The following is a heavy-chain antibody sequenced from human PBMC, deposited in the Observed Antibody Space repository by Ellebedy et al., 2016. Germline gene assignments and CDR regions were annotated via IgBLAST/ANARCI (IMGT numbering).Heavy chain of an antibody. Sequence: GESLKISXTASGLNINIFFMSWVRQAPGKGLEWISTISAGSDNTRLADSVKGRFTVSRDNSKNTVYLRMSNLRVEDTAIYYCREGHYSDVWGQGTLVTVSS. CDR1: GLNINIFF. CDR2: ISAGSDNT. D-gene: IGHD2-15*01. V-gene: IGHV3-23*01. J-gene: IGHJ1*01. CDR3: REGHYSDV.